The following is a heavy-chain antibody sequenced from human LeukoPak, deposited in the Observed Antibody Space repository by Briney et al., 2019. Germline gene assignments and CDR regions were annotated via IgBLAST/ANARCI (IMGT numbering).Heavy chain of an antibody. CDR1: AFTFSSYE. V-gene: IGHV3-48*03. D-gene: IGHD7-27*01. CDR2: ISSSGSTI. CDR3: ARDLAWGAFDY. J-gene: IGHJ4*02. Sequence: PGGSLRLSCAASAFTFSSYEMNWVRQAPGKGLEWVSYISSSGSTIYYADSVKGRFTISRDDSKSTLSLQMNSLRVEDTAVYYCARDLAWGAFDYWGQGTLGSVSS.